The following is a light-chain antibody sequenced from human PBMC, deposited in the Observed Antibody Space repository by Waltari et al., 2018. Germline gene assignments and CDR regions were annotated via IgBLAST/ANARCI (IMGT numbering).Light chain of an antibody. CDR1: QDIKND. Sequence: AIQMTQSPSSLSASVGDRVTITCRASQDIKNDLGWYQKKPDTAPKLLIHAASSLQSAVPSRFSGGGSGTNFTLTISSLQPEDFATYYCLQDYTYPLTFGGGTKVEIK. J-gene: IGKJ4*01. CDR2: AAS. V-gene: IGKV1-6*02. CDR3: LQDYTYPLT.